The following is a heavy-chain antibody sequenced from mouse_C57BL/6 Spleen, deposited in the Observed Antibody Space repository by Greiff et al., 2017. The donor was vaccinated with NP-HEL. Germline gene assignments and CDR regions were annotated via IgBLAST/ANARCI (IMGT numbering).Heavy chain of an antibody. D-gene: IGHD1-1*01. CDR3: ERQTAVADFDV. Sequence: EVKLVESGGDLVKPGGSLKLSCAASGFTFSSYGMSWVRQTPDKRLEWVATISSGGSYTYYPDSVKGRFTISRDNAKNTLYLQMSSLKSEDTAMYYCERQTAVADFDVWGTGTTVTVSS. CDR1: GFTFSSYG. CDR2: ISSGGSYT. V-gene: IGHV5-6*01. J-gene: IGHJ1*03.